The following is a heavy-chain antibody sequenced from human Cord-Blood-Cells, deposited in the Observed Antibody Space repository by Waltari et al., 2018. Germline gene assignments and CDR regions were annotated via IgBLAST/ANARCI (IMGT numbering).Heavy chain of an antibody. V-gene: IGHV4-31*03. CDR3: ASRYWNAGSLGSPDAFDI. Sequence: QVQLQESGPGLVKPSQTLSLTGTVSGGSISTGGYYWTWIRPHPGQGLEWIGYIYYSGSTYYNPSLKSRVTISVDTSKNQFSLKLSSVTAADTAVYYCASRYWNAGSLGSPDAFDIWGQGTMVTVSS. CDR1: GGSISTGGYY. D-gene: IGHD3-16*01. J-gene: IGHJ3*02. CDR2: IYYSGST.